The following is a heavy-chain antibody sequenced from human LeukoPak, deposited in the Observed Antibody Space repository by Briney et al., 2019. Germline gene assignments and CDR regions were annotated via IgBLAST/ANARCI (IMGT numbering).Heavy chain of an antibody. CDR3: ATTGYSSGWPPFY. V-gene: IGHV1-18*01. J-gene: IGHJ4*02. Sequence: GTSVKVSCKASGYTFTSYGISWVRQAPGQGLEWMGWISGYNGNTKYAQKLQGRVTMTTDTSTSTAYMELRSLRSDDTATYYCATTGYSSGWPPFYWGQGTLVTVSS. D-gene: IGHD6-19*01. CDR2: ISGYNGNT. CDR1: GYTFTSYG.